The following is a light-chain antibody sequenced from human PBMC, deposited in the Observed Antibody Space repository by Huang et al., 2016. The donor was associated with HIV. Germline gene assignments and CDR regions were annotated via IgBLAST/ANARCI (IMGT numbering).Light chain of an antibody. Sequence: DIQMTQSPSSLSAYVGDRVTITCQASQDISNYLNWYQQKPGKAPKLLIYDTSNLKTGVPSRFSGSGSGTDFTFTISSLQPEDIATYYCQQYDYFPLTFGGGTKVEIK. CDR1: QDISNY. CDR2: DTS. J-gene: IGKJ4*01. V-gene: IGKV1-33*01. CDR3: QQYDYFPLT.